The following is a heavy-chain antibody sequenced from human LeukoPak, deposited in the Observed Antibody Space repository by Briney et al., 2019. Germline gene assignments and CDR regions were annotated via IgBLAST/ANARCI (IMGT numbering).Heavy chain of an antibody. J-gene: IGHJ4*02. CDR1: GFTFSSYT. CDR2: ISSSSSAI. Sequence: PGGSLRLSCAASGFTFSSYTMNWVRQAPGKGLEWISYISSSSSAIYYADSVKGRFTTSRDNAKSSLYLQMNSLRDEDTAVYYCTRRIEYWGQGTLVTVSS. V-gene: IGHV3-48*02. CDR3: TRRIEY.